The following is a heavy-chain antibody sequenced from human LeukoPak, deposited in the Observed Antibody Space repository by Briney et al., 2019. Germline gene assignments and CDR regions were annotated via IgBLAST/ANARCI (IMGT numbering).Heavy chain of an antibody. CDR1: GFTFSRYW. V-gene: IGHV3-7*01. CDR3: AKGRNWYQNPFEI. J-gene: IGHJ3*02. D-gene: IGHD1-14*01. CDR2: IKEDGSEK. Sequence: PGGSLRLSCADSGFTFSRYWMSWVRQAPGKGLEWVANIKEDGSEKNYVDSVKGRFTISRDNAKNSLYLQINSLRAEDTAVYYCAKGRNWYQNPFEIWAKGQWSPSLQ.